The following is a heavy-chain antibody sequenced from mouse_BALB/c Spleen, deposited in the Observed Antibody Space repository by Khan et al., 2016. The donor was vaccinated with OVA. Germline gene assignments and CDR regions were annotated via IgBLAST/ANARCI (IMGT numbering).Heavy chain of an antibody. CDR3: ARGNRDFDY. CDR1: GYSFTNYV. CDR2: INTYIGEP. J-gene: IGHJ2*01. D-gene: IGHD2-1*01. Sequence: QIQLVQSGPELKKPGETVKISCKASGYSFTNYVMNWVKQAPGKGLKWMGWINTYIGEPTYSDDFKGRFAFSLETSASTAYLQINNLKNEDTATYFCARGNRDFDYWGQVTTLTVSS. V-gene: IGHV9-3-1*01.